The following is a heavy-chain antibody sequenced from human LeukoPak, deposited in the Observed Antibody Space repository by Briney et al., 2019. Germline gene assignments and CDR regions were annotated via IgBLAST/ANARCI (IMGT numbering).Heavy chain of an antibody. V-gene: IGHV4-39*07. D-gene: IGHD1-14*01. CDR3: ASSTLNYFALTTYGTQLSAFDI. CDR1: GDSFTSVTDY. Sequence: RPSETLSLTCTVSGDSFTSVTDYWAWIRQPPGKGLEWIASGDYSGGTYYNPSLESRVAISADTSKNQFSLKLSSVTAADTAVYYCASSTLNYFALTTYGTQLSAFDIWGQGTLVTVSS. CDR2: GDYSGGT. J-gene: IGHJ3*02.